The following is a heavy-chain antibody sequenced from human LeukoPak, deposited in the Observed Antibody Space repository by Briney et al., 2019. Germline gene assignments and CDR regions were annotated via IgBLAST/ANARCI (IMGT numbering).Heavy chain of an antibody. Sequence: PGGSLRLSCAASGFTVSSNYMSWVRQAPGKGLEWVSVTYSGGSTYYADSVKGRFTISRDNSKNTLYLQMNSLRAEDTAVYYCARDAGYDFWSGYYQGYFDYWGQGTLVTVSS. CDR3: ARDAGYDFWSGYYQGYFDY. CDR1: GFTVSSNY. CDR2: TYSGGST. D-gene: IGHD3-3*01. J-gene: IGHJ4*02. V-gene: IGHV3-66*02.